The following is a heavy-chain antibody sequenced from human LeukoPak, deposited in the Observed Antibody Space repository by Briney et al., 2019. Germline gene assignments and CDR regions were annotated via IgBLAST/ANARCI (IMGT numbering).Heavy chain of an antibody. J-gene: IGHJ3*02. CDR1: GGSISSGDYY. V-gene: IGHV4-30-4*01. CDR2: IYYSGST. Sequence: SETLSLTCTVSGGSISSGDYYWSWIRQPPGKGLEWTGYIYYSGSTYYNPSLKSRVTISVDTSKNQFSLKLSSVTAADTAVYYCAGEEGRTDAFDIWGQGTMVTVSS. CDR3: AGEEGRTDAFDI. D-gene: IGHD1-14*01.